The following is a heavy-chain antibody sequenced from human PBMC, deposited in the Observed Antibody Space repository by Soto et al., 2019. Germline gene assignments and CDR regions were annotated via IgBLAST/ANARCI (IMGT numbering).Heavy chain of an antibody. CDR1: GGSISSSSYY. CDR2: IYYSGST. V-gene: IGHV4-39*01. J-gene: IGHJ6*02. Sequence: SETLSLTCTVSGGSISSSSYYWGWIRQPPGKGLEWIGSIYYSGSTYYNPSLKSRVTISVDTSKNQFSLKLSSVTAADTAVYYCFIGIAARRYYYYGMDVWGQGTTVTVSS. CDR3: FIGIAARRYYYYGMDV. D-gene: IGHD6-6*01.